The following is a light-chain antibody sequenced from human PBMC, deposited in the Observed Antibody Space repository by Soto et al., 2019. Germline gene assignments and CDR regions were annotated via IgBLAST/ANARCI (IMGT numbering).Light chain of an antibody. Sequence: EIVLTQSPGTLSCSPGGRATLSCRAIESVSGTYLAWYQQKPGQATRLLLYDASSRATGIPDKFIGSGSGSDFSLTINRLDPEDSAMYYCQQYGKSPRFFTXGPGTKVEI. CDR1: ESVSGTY. CDR3: QQYGKSPRFFT. V-gene: IGKV3-20*01. CDR2: DAS. J-gene: IGKJ3*01.